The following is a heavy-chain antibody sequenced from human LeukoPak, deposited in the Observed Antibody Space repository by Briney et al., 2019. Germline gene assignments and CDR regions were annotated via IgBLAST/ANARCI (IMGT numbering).Heavy chain of an antibody. CDR1: GGSFSGYY. CDR3: AKHTTVTVSDY. V-gene: IGHV4-34*01. J-gene: IGHJ4*02. D-gene: IGHD4-17*01. Sequence: SETLSLTCAVYGGSFSGYYWSWIRQPPGKGLEWIGEINHSGSTNYNPSLKSRVTISVDTSKNQFSLKLSSVTAADTAVYYCAKHTTVTVSDYWGQGTLVTVSS. CDR2: INHSGST.